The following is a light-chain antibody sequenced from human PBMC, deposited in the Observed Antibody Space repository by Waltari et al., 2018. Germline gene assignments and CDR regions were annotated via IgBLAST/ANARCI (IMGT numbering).Light chain of an antibody. Sequence: QSPSTLSASVGDRVTITCRASQSISSWLAWYQQKPGKAPKLLIYKASSLESGVPSRFSGSGSGTEFTLTISSLQPDDFATYYCQQYNSYALTFGGGTKVEIK. J-gene: IGKJ4*01. CDR2: KAS. CDR3: QQYNSYALT. CDR1: QSISSW. V-gene: IGKV1-5*03.